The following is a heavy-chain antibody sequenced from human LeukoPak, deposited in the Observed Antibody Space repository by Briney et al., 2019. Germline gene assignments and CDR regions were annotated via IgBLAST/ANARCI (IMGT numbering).Heavy chain of an antibody. D-gene: IGHD6-13*01. CDR2: ISGYNGHT. CDR3: ARKIAGVWFDP. J-gene: IGHJ5*02. Sequence: ASVRVACKTSGYTLTSYGMTWVRQAPGQGLEWMGWISGYNGHTDYAQNLQGRVTMTIDTSTSTAYMELTRLRSDDTAVYYCARKIAGVWFDPWGQGTLVTVSS. V-gene: IGHV1-18*01. CDR1: GYTLTSYG.